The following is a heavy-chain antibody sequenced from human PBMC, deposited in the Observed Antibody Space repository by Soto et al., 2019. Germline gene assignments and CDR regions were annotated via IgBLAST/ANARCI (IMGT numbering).Heavy chain of an antibody. CDR3: ARGRPNDAFDI. Sequence: HPGGSLRLSCAASGFTVSSNYMSWVRQAPGKGLEWVSVIYSGGSTYYADSVKGRFTISRDNSKNTLYLQMNSLRAEDTAVYYCARGRPNDAFDIWGQGTMVTVSS. CDR2: IYSGGST. CDR1: GFTVSSNY. V-gene: IGHV3-66*01. J-gene: IGHJ3*02.